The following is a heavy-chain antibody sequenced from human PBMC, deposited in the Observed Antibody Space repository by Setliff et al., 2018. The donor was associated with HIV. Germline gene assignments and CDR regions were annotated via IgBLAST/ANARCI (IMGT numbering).Heavy chain of an antibody. Sequence: PSETLSLTCTVSGGSISSSYWSWIRQPPGKGLEWIGYIYTSGSTNYNPSLKSRVTISVDTSKNQFSLKLSSVTAADTAVYYCARRVTGTTPRNAFDIWGQGTMVTVSS. V-gene: IGHV4-4*09. CDR1: GGSISSSY. J-gene: IGHJ3*02. D-gene: IGHD1-7*01. CDR3: ARRVTGTTPRNAFDI. CDR2: IYTSGST.